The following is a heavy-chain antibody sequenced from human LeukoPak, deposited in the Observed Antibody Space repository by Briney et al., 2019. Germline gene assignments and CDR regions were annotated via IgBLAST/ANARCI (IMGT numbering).Heavy chain of an antibody. CDR2: INHSGST. Sequence: KPSETLSLTCAVYGGSFSGYSWSWIRQPPGKGLEWIGEINHSGSTNYNPSLKSRVTISVDTSKNQFSLKLSSVTAADTAVYYCARYSTYYDFWSGYSNNWFDPWGQGTLVTVSS. CDR1: GGSFSGYS. V-gene: IGHV4-34*01. D-gene: IGHD3-3*01. CDR3: ARYSTYYDFWSGYSNNWFDP. J-gene: IGHJ5*02.